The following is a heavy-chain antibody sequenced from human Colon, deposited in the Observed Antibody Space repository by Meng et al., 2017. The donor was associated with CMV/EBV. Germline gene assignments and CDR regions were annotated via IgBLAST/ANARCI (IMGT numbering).Heavy chain of an antibody. Sequence: LSCAASGFTFRSFAMPWVRQAPGRGLEWVSAITGGGNTYYADSVKGRFTISRDNSKNTLYLQMNSLRAEDTAVYYCAKLYDSGWVDYWGQGTLVTVSS. CDR1: GFTFRSFA. V-gene: IGHV3-23*01. CDR3: AKLYDSGWVDY. J-gene: IGHJ4*02. D-gene: IGHD6-19*01. CDR2: ITGGGNT.